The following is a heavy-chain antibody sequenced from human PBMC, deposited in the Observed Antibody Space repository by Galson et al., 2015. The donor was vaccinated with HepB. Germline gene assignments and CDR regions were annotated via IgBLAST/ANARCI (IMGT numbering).Heavy chain of an antibody. V-gene: IGHV4-30-4*07. CDR2: IYNSGGT. CDR3: ARTQGVPLDI. CDR1: GGSISSGGYS. Sequence: TLSLTCTVSGGSISSGGYSWSWIRQPPGKGLEWIGYIYNSGGTYYNPSLKSRVTISVDTSKNQFSLKLSSVTAADTAVYYFARTQGVPLDIWGQGTMVTVSS. D-gene: IGHD3-16*01. J-gene: IGHJ3*02.